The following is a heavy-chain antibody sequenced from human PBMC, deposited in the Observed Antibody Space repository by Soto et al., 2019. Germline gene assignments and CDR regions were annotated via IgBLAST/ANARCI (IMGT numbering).Heavy chain of an antibody. CDR1: GFTFSSYW. J-gene: IGHJ6*03. Sequence: GGSLRLSCAASGFTFSSYWMSWVRQAPGKGLEWVANIKQDGSEKYYVDSVKGRFTISRDNAKNSLYLQMNSLRAEDTAVYYCARGGFLESPYYYYYMDVWGKGTTVTV. V-gene: IGHV3-7*04. CDR3: ARGGFLESPYYYYYMDV. CDR2: IKQDGSEK. D-gene: IGHD3-3*01.